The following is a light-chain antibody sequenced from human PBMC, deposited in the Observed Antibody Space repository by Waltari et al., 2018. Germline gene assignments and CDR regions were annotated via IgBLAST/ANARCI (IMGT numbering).Light chain of an antibody. CDR1: QNIHSW. CDR2: KAS. CDR3: QQYDTVPYT. V-gene: IGKV1-5*03. Sequence: DIRMTQSPSPLSASLGDRVPITCRASQNIHSWLAWYQQKPGKAPKLLFYKASTLQTGVPSRFSGSVSGTDFTLTISSLQPDDFATYYCQQYDTVPYTFGLGTKVE. J-gene: IGKJ2*01.